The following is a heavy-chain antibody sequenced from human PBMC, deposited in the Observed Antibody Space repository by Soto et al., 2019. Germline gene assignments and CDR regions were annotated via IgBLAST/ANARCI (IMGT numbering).Heavy chain of an antibody. CDR2: ISYDGSNK. J-gene: IGHJ4*02. CDR3: AKDHDIFTDDYVWGSYCDGYDY. CDR1: GFTFSSYG. D-gene: IGHD3-16*01. Sequence: QVQLVESGGGVVQPGRSLRLSCAASGFTFSSYGMHWVRQAPGKGLEWVAVISYDGSNKYYADSVKGRFTISRDNSKNTLYLQMNSLRAEDTAVYYCAKDHDIFTDDYVWGSYCDGYDYWGQGTLVTVSS. V-gene: IGHV3-30*18.